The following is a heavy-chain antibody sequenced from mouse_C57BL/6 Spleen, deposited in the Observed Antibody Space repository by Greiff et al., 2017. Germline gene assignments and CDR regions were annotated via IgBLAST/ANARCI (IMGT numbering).Heavy chain of an antibody. Sequence: QVQLQQSGAELVKPGASVKISCKASGYAFSSYWMNWVKQRPGKGLEWIGQIYPGDGDTNYNGKFKGKATLTADKSSSTAYMQLSSLTSEDSAVYFCARLGDFHWYFDVWGTGTTVTVSS. J-gene: IGHJ1*03. CDR1: GYAFSSYW. CDR2: IYPGDGDT. D-gene: IGHD3-3*01. CDR3: ARLGDFHWYFDV. V-gene: IGHV1-80*01.